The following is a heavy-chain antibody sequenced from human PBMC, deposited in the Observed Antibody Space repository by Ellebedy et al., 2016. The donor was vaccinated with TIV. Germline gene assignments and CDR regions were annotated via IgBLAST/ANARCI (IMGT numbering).Heavy chain of an antibody. CDR3: ARDPDSSSWYMGDYGLDV. CDR1: GFTFSSYA. J-gene: IGHJ6*02. Sequence: GESLKISXAASGFTFSSYAMSWVRQAPGKGLEWVSAISGSGGSTYYADSVKGRFTISRDNSKNTLYLQMNSLRVEDTAVYYCARDPDSSSWYMGDYGLDVWGQGTTVTVSS. D-gene: IGHD6-13*01. CDR2: ISGSGGST. V-gene: IGHV3-23*01.